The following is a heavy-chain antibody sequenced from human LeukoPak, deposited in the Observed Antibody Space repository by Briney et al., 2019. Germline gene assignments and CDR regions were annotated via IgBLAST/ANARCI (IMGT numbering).Heavy chain of an antibody. CDR2: IKSKTDDRIR. V-gene: IGHV3-15*01. J-gene: IGHJ5*02. CDR1: GFIFNSAR. Sequence: GGSLRLSCAASGFIFNSARMSWVRQPPGKGAEWVGRIKSKTDDRIRDYAEPVKDRFTIPRDDSRNILYLQMSGLKTEDTAIYYCARLQDWFDPWGQGTLVTVSS. CDR3: ARLQDWFDP. D-gene: IGHD3-16*01.